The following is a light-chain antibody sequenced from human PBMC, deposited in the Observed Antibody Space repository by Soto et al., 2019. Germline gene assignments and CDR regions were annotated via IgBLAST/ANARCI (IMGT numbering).Light chain of an antibody. CDR3: QQYGNVPLT. V-gene: IGKV3-20*01. CDR2: RVS. J-gene: IGKJ4*01. Sequence: EVVLTQSPGTLSLSPGEGATLSCRASQSVSNRYFAWYQQKPGQAPRLLIYRVSSRATGIPDRFSGSGSGTDFTLTFSRLEPEDFAVYYCQQYGNVPLTFGGGTKVEIK. CDR1: QSVSNRY.